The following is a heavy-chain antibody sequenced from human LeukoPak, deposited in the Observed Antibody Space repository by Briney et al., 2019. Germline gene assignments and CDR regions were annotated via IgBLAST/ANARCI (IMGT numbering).Heavy chain of an antibody. CDR1: GFIVSTNY. CDR3: ARDHPPGDY. CDR2: IYSGGRT. Sequence: GGSLRLSCAASGFIVSTNYMSWVRQAPGKGLEWASVIYSGGRTYYADSVKGRFTISRDNSKSTLYLQMNSPRAEDTAVYYSARDHPPGDYWGQGTLVTVSS. J-gene: IGHJ4*02. V-gene: IGHV3-53*01.